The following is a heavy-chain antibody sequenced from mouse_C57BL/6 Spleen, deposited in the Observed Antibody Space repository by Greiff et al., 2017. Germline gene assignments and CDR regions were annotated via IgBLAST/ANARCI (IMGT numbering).Heavy chain of an antibody. J-gene: IGHJ1*03. D-gene: IGHD2-10*01. CDR1: GYTFTDYE. CDR3: TRGLHSFDV. CDR2: IDPETGGT. Sequence: LVESGAELVRPGASVTLSCKASGYTFTDYEMHWVKQTPVHGLEWIGAIDPETGGTAYNQKFKGKAILTADKSSSTAYMELRSLTSEDSAVYYCTRGLHSFDVWGTGTTVTVSS. V-gene: IGHV1-15*01.